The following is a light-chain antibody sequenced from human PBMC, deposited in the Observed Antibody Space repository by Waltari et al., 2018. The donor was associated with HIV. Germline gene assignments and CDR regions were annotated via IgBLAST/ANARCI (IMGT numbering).Light chain of an antibody. J-gene: IGKJ4*01. CDR1: QSVSSD. V-gene: IGKV3-15*01. CDR2: GAS. CDR3: QQYNKWPCS. Sequence: EIVMTQSPVTLSVSPGERATLSCRASQSVSSDLAWFQQKPGQAPTLLIYGASTRATGIPARFSGSGSGTEFTLTIGSLQSEDFAVYYCQQYNKWPCSFGGGTKVEIK.